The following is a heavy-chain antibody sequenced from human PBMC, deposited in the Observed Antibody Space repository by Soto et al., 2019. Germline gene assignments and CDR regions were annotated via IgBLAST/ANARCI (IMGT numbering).Heavy chain of an antibody. J-gene: IGHJ6*02. Sequence: EVQLVESGGTLVQVGGSLRLSCVASGFSFSNYAVTWVRQAPGKGLEWVSAISGRGAGTYYADSVKGRFTIYRDNSKNTVHMQMINLRVEDTAVYHCAKRIKSGSNYVGNAMDVLVQGTTVIVS. D-gene: IGHD1-26*01. CDR3: AKRIKSGSNYVGNAMDV. CDR2: ISGRGAGT. V-gene: IGHV3-23*04. CDR1: GFSFSNYA.